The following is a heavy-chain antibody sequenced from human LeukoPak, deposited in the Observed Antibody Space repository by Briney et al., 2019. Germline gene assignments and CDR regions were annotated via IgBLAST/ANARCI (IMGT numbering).Heavy chain of an antibody. CDR1: GFTFSSYA. D-gene: IGHD2-2*01. CDR2: ISSNGGST. J-gene: IGHJ4*02. CDR3: ARDVPIFYYFDY. V-gene: IGHV3-64*01. Sequence: PGGSLRLSCAASGFTFSSYAMHWVRQAPGKGLEYVSAISSNGGSTYYANSVKGRFTISRDNSKNTLYLQMGSLRAEDMAVYYCARDVPIFYYFDYWGQGTLVTVSS.